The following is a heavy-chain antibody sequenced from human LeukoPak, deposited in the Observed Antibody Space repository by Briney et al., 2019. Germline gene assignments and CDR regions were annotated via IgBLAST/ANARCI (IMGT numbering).Heavy chain of an antibody. D-gene: IGHD5-18*01. CDR1: GYTFTSYG. Sequence: ASVKLSCKASGYTFTSYGISWVRHAPGQGLEWMGWISAYNGNTNYEQKLQGRVTMTTDTSTSTAYMELRSLRSDDTAVYYCARVKGVTPYNWFDPWGQGTLVTVSS. CDR3: ARVKGVTPYNWFDP. J-gene: IGHJ5*02. CDR2: ISAYNGNT. V-gene: IGHV1-18*01.